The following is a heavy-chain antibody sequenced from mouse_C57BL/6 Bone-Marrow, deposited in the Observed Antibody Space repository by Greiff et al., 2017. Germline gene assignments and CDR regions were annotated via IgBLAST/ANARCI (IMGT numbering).Heavy chain of an antibody. CDR3: AKREYDFDY. J-gene: IGHJ2*01. CDR2: ISYDGSN. CDR1: GYSITSGYY. Sequence: EVQLQESGPGLVKPSQSLSLTCSVTGYSITSGYYWNWIRQFPGNKLEWMGYISYDGSNNYNPSLKNRISITRDPSTNQFFLKLNSVTTEDTATYYCAKREYDFDYWGQGTTLTVSS. D-gene: IGHD2-10*02. V-gene: IGHV3-6*01.